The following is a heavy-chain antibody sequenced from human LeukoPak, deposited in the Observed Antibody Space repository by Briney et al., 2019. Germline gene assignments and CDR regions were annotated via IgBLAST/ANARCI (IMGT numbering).Heavy chain of an antibody. D-gene: IGHD5-12*01. CDR1: GDSISDYY. J-gene: IGHJ4*02. Sequence: PSETLSLTCTVSGDSISDYYWNWIRQPPGKGLEWIGYVFYSGSTNYNPSLKSRVTISVDTSKNQFSLKLSSVTAADTAVYYCARGGDSGYDYLDYWGQGTLVTVSS. V-gene: IGHV4-59*08. CDR3: ARGGDSGYDYLDY. CDR2: VFYSGST.